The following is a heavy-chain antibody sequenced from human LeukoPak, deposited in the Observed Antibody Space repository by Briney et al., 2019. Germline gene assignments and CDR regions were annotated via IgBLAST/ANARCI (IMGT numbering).Heavy chain of an antibody. Sequence: PETLSLTCTVSGGSISSSSYYWGWIRQPPGKGLEWIGSIYYSGSTYYNPSLKSRVTISVDTSKNQFSLKLSSVTAADTAVYYCARQDFWSGYYSDPWGQGTLVTVSS. CDR1: GGSISSSSYY. CDR3: ARQDFWSGYYSDP. V-gene: IGHV4-39*01. D-gene: IGHD3-3*01. CDR2: IYYSGST. J-gene: IGHJ5*02.